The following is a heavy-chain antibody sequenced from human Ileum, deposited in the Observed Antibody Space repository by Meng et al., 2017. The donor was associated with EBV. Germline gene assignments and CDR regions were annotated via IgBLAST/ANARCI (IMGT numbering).Heavy chain of an antibody. Sequence: ITVKKSVPTPVKPPQTPPSACGFSGFSLSTNGVGVGWIRQPPGKALEWLALIYYDDYQRYIPSLKTRLTITRVTSKSQVVLAMTNMDPVDTATYYCAHKPSGEDFFDYWGQGTLVTVSS. J-gene: IGHJ4*02. CDR3: AHKPSGEDFFDY. V-gene: IGHV2-5*02. CDR2: IYYDDYQ. CDR1: GFSLSTNGVG. D-gene: IGHD3-16*01.